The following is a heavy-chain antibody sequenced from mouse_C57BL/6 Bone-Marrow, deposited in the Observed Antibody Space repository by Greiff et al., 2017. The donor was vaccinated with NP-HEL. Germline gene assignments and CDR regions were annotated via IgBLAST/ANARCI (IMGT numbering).Heavy chain of an antibody. CDR3: VRGTTGYFDV. V-gene: IGHV10-1*01. CDR1: GFSFNTYA. J-gene: IGHJ1*03. Sequence: EVQVVESGGGLVQPKGSLKLSCAASGFSFNTYAMNWVRQAPGKGLEWVARIRSKSNNYATYYADSVKDRFTISRDDSESMLYLQMNNLKTEDTAMYYCVRGTTGYFDVWGTGTTVTVSS. CDR2: IRSKSNNYAT. D-gene: IGHD2-12*01.